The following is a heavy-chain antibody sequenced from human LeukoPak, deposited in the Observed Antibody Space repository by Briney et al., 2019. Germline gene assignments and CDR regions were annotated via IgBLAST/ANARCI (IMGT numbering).Heavy chain of an antibody. J-gene: IGHJ6*02. CDR1: GYTFTSYY. CDR3: ARNGYSYGYYYYGIDV. V-gene: IGHV1-46*01. Sequence: GASVTVSCKASGYTFTSYYMHWVRQAPGQGLEWMGIINPSGGSTSYEQKFQGRVTMTRDTSTSTVYMELSSLRSEDTAVYYCARNGYSYGYYYYGIDVWGQGTTVTVSS. D-gene: IGHD5-18*01. CDR2: INPSGGST.